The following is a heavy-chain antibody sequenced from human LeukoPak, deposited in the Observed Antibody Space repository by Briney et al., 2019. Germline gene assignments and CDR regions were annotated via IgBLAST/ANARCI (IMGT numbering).Heavy chain of an antibody. D-gene: IGHD4/OR15-4a*01. CDR1: GFTFSIYT. Sequence: GGSLRLSCVASGFTFSIYTMSWVRQAPGKGLEWVSSITSSSSSIYSADSVKGRLTISRDNAKNSLYLEMNGLRDEDTAVYYCARDLAWGAYWGQGTLVTVTS. CDR3: ARDLAWGAY. CDR2: ITSSSSSI. V-gene: IGHV3-21*01. J-gene: IGHJ4*02.